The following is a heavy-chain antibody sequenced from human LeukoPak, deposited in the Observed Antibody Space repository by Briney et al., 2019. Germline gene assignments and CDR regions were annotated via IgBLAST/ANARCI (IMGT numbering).Heavy chain of an antibody. D-gene: IGHD1-26*01. CDR2: INPSGGST. J-gene: IGHJ4*02. CDR3: ARESHVSREDS. CDR1: GYTFTSYY. V-gene: IGHV1-46*01. Sequence: VASVKVSCKASGYTFTSYYMHWVRQAPGQGLEWMGIINPSGGSTSYAQKFQGRVTMTRDTSTSTVYMELRSLRSDDTAVYYCARESHVSREDSWGQGTLVTVSS.